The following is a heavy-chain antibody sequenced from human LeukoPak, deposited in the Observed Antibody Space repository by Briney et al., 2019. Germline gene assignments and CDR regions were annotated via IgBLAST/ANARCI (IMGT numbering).Heavy chain of an antibody. Sequence: GGSLRLSCAASGFTFSGSAMHWVRQASGKGLEWVGRIRSKANSYATAYAASVKGRFTISRDNSKNTLYLQMNSLRAEDTAVYYCAKRLRITIFGDNDPWGQGTLVTVSS. J-gene: IGHJ5*02. CDR1: GFTFSGSA. CDR2: IRSKANSYAT. V-gene: IGHV3-73*01. D-gene: IGHD3-3*01. CDR3: AKRLRITIFGDNDP.